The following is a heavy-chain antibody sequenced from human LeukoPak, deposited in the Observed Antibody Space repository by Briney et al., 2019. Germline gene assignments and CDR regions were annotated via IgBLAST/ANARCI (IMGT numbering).Heavy chain of an antibody. J-gene: IGHJ4*02. CDR2: IYYSGST. D-gene: IGHD3-10*01. Sequence: SETLSLTCTVSGGSISSYYWSLIRQPPGKGLEWIGYIYYSGSTNYNPSLKSRVTISVDTSKNQFSLKLSSVTAADTAVYYCARSLRYGSGSYYYYWGQGTLVTVSS. V-gene: IGHV4-59*01. CDR1: GGSISSYY. CDR3: ARSLRYGSGSYYYY.